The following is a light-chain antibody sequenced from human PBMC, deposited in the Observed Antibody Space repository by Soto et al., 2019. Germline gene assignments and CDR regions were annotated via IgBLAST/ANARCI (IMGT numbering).Light chain of an antibody. CDR3: QQHGTSPI. CDR2: GAS. CDR1: QAVSSIL. J-gene: IGKJ4*01. V-gene: IGKV3-20*01. Sequence: EVVLTQSPGTLSLSPGERATLSCRASQAVSSILLAWYQQKPGQAPRLLIYGASSRATGIPDRFSGSGSGTDFTLTVRRLEPEDVAVYYCQQHGTSPIFGGGTKVEIK.